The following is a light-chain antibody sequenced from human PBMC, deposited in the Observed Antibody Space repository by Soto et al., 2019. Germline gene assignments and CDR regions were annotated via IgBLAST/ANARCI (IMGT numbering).Light chain of an antibody. CDR2: EVS. CDR3: SSYGGSNNLL. Sequence: QSVLTQPPSASGSPGQSVTISCTGTSSDIGSYKYVSWYRHHPGKAPKLIISEVSKRASGVPDRFSGSKSGNTASLTVSGLQADDEAEYYCSSYGGSNNLLFGGGTQLTVL. CDR1: SSDIGSYKY. V-gene: IGLV2-8*01. J-gene: IGLJ2*01.